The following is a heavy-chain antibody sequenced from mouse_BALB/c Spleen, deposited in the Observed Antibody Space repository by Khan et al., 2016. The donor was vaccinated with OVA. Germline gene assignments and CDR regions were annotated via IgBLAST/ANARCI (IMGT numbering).Heavy chain of an antibody. D-gene: IGHD2-10*01. V-gene: IGHV2-6-1*01. CDR2: IWSDGST. CDR3: ARQPYYHYYVMDY. J-gene: IGHJ4*01. CDR1: GVSLTNYG. Sequence: QVQLQQSGPGLVAPSQSLSITCTISGVSLTNYGVHWLRQPPGKGLEWLVVIWSDGSTTYNSALKSRLSISKDNSKSQVFLKMNSLQTDDSAMYYCARQPYYHYYVMDYGGQGTSVTVSS.